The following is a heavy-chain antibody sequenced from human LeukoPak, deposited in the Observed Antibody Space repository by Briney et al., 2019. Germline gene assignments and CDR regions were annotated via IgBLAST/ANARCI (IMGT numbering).Heavy chain of an antibody. V-gene: IGHV4-59*01. J-gene: IGHJ2*01. Sequence: SSETLSLTCTVSGGSISSYYWSWIRQPPGKGLECIGYIFYTGSTNYNPSLKSRVTISVDTSKNQFSLKLSSVTAADTAGYYCARGSRNNYWYFDLWGRGTLVTVSS. CDR1: GGSISSYY. D-gene: IGHD1/OR15-1a*01. CDR2: IFYTGST. CDR3: ARGSRNNYWYFDL.